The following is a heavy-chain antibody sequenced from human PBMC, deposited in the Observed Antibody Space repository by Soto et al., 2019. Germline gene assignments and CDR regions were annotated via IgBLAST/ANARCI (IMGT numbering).Heavy chain of an antibody. CDR2: IYYTGTT. J-gene: IGHJ5*02. Sequence: NPSETLSLTCTVSGGSISTSSYYWGWIRQSPGTGLEWIGSIYYTGTTYYNPSLQSRVTISVDTSKNHFYLKVSSVTAADTAVYFCARSLRFGRFDPWGQGTLVTVSS. V-gene: IGHV4-39*02. CDR1: GGSISTSSYY. D-gene: IGHD3-3*01. CDR3: ARSLRFGRFDP.